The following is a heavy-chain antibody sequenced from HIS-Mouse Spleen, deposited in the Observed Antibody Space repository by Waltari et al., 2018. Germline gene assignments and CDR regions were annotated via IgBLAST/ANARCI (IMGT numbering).Heavy chain of an antibody. D-gene: IGHD6-13*01. J-gene: IGHJ2*01. CDR3: AREIPYSSSWYDWYFDL. V-gene: IGHV4-39*07. CDR2: IYYSGST. Sequence: QLQLQESGPGMVKPSETLSLTCTVPVCPISNSRYHWGWILQPPGKGREWIGSIYYSGSTYYNPSLKSRVTISVDTSKNQFSLKLSSVTAADTAVYYCAREIPYSSSWYDWYFDLWGRGTLVTVSS. CDR1: VCPISNSRYH.